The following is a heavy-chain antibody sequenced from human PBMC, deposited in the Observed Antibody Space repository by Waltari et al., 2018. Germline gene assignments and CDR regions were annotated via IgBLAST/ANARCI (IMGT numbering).Heavy chain of an antibody. CDR2: ISHSGST. V-gene: IGHV4-34*01. CDR3: ARLSRRSGTPVFGGRNYYGMDV. J-gene: IGHJ6*02. Sequence: QVQLQQWGAGLLKPSETLSLTCAVHGGSFSGYFWSWIRQTPGEGLEWIGEISHSGSTNSTPSLQSRGTVSKDTSKNQFSLELTSVTAADTAVYFCARLSRRSGTPVFGGRNYYGMDVWGQGTTVTVSS. CDR1: GGSFSGYF. D-gene: IGHD1-1*01.